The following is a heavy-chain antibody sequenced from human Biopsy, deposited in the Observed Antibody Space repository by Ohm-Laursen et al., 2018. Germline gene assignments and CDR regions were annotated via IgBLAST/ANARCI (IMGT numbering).Heavy chain of an antibody. CDR2: ISPSGATT. CDR1: GNTFATYH. V-gene: IGHV1-46*01. Sequence: SVKVSCKVSGNTFATYHIHWVRQAPGQGLEWMGVISPSGATTTFSQKFQGRITMTRDTSTGTVYMDLNSLGSEDTAVYYCARAGVGSDGTDSYYYGMDVWGPGTTVTVSS. D-gene: IGHD5-24*01. CDR3: ARAGVGSDGTDSYYYGMDV. J-gene: IGHJ6*02.